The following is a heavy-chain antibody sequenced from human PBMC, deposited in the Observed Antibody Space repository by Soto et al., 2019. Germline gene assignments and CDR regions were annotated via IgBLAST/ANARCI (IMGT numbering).Heavy chain of an antibody. CDR1: GFSFSDYY. D-gene: IGHD5-12*01. Sequence: GGSLRLSCSASGFSFSDYYMSWVRQAPGKGLEWVSYISTSSSYTNYADSVKGRFTISRDNAKNSLYLQMTSLRAEDSAVYYCARDGWIAALFFDYWGQGTLVTSPQ. CDR2: ISTSSSYT. V-gene: IGHV3-11*05. CDR3: ARDGWIAALFFDY. J-gene: IGHJ4*02.